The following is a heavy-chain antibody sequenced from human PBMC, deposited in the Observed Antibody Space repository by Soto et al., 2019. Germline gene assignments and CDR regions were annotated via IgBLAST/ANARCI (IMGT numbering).Heavy chain of an antibody. CDR3: ARLIGDSWLDS. J-gene: IGHJ5*01. V-gene: IGHV6-1*01. D-gene: IGHD2-8*01. CDR2: TYYRSKWYH. CDR1: GESVSTNSAT. Sequence: QVQLQQSGPGLVKPSQTLSLTCAISGESVSTNSATWDWIRQSPSRVLEWLGRTYYRSKWYHDYSVSVQGRITINADTPNLQLSMQLNSVSPDDTAVYYCARLIGDSWLDSWGQGTLVTVSS.